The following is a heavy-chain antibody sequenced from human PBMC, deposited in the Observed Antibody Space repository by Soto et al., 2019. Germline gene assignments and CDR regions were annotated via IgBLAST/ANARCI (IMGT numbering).Heavy chain of an antibody. V-gene: IGHV3-21*01. CDR2: ISSSSSYI. Sequence: PGGSLRLSCAASGFTFSSYSMNWVRQAPGKGLEWVSSISSSSSYIYYADSVKGRFTISRDNAKNSLYPQMNSLRAEDTAVYYCAGGKGAAPSYYYYGMDVWGQGTTVTVSS. CDR3: AGGKGAAPSYYYYGMDV. D-gene: IGHD1-26*01. CDR1: GFTFSSYS. J-gene: IGHJ6*02.